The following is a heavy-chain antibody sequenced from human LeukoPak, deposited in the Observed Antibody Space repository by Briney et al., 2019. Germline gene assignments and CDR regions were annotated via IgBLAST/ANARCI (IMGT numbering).Heavy chain of an antibody. CDR3: ARFDDFWSGYFDY. V-gene: IGHV4-34*01. Sequence: SETLSLTCAVYGGSFSGYYWSWIRQPPGKGLEWIGEINHSGSTNYNPSLKSRVTISVDTSKNQFSLKLSSVTAADTAVYYCARFDDFWSGYFDYWGQGTLVTVSS. CDR1: GGSFSGYY. D-gene: IGHD3-3*01. J-gene: IGHJ4*02. CDR2: INHSGST.